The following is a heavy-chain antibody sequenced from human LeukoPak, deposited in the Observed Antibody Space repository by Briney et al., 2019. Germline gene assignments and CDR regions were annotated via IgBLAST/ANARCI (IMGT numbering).Heavy chain of an antibody. V-gene: IGHV4-31*03. CDR2: IYYSGST. Sequence: SETLSLTCTVSGGSISSGGYYWSWIRQHPGKGLEWIGYIYYSGSTYYNPSLKSRVTISVDTSKNQFSLKLSSVTAADTAVYYCARGRRELKYGPDYWGQETVVTVSS. D-gene: IGHD2/OR15-2a*01. J-gene: IGHJ4*02. CDR1: GGSISSGGYY. CDR3: ARGRRELKYGPDY.